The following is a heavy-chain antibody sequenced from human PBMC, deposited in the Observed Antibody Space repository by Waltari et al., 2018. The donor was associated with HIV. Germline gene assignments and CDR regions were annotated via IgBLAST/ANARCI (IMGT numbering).Heavy chain of an antibody. CDR3: AKGVRFLGP. CDR2: IYGNGET. J-gene: IGHJ5*02. D-gene: IGHD3-3*01. Sequence: ATGGVLVQPGGSLSLCCRVSGFTVKNEYMTWVRRSTGRGLGWVGTIYGNGETYSAASMRGRLFISRDDPGNRVFLHINNVNFADTASYFCAKGVRFLGPWSQETPVTVSS. V-gene: IGHV3-53*05. CDR1: GFTVKNEY.